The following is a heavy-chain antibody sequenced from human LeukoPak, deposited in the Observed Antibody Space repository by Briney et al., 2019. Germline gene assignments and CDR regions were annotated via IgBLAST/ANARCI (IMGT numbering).Heavy chain of an antibody. D-gene: IGHD2-21*02. CDR1: GFTFSSYA. CDR3: ANPFSRGDPLGKFDY. J-gene: IGHJ4*02. Sequence: PGGSLRLSCAASGFTFSSYAMSWVRQAPGKGLEWVSAISDSGGSTYYADSVKGRFTISRDNSKNTLYLQMNSLRAEDTPVCYCANPFSRGDPLGKFDYWGQGTLVTVSS. CDR2: ISDSGGST. V-gene: IGHV3-23*01.